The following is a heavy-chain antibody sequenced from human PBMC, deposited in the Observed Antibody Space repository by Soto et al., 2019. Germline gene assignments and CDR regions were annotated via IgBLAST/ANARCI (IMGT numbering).Heavy chain of an antibody. D-gene: IGHD5-12*01. CDR3: AKDQGSGYDSIYYFDY. CDR2: ISGSGDST. J-gene: IGHJ4*02. Sequence: PGGSLRLSCAASGFTFSSYAMSWVRQAPGKGLEWVSGISGSGDSTNHADSVKGRFTISRDNSKNTMYLQMNSLRAEDTAVYYCAKDQGSGYDSIYYFDYWGQGTLVTVSS. CDR1: GFTFSSYA. V-gene: IGHV3-23*01.